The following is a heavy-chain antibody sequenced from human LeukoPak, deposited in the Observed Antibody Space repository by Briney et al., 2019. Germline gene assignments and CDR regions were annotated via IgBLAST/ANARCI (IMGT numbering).Heavy chain of an antibody. J-gene: IGHJ6*02. V-gene: IGHV3-48*03. CDR3: ARSGYYYYGLDV. Sequence: GGSLRLSCAASGFTFSSYAMSWVRQAPGKGLEWVSYISNSGSTIYYADSVKGRFTISRDNAKNSPYLHMNSLRAEDTAVYYCARSGYYYYGLDVWGQGTTVTVSS. CDR2: ISNSGSTI. CDR1: GFTFSSYA.